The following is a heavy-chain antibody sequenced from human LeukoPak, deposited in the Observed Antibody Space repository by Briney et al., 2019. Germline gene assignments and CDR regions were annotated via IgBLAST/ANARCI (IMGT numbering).Heavy chain of an antibody. CDR2: INHSGST. CDR3: ARAYCDFWSGYFDY. J-gene: IGHJ4*02. CDR1: GGSFSGYY. Sequence: PSETLSLTCAVYGGSFSGYYWSWIRQPPGKGLEWIGEINHSGSTNYNPSLKSRVTISVDTSKNQFSLKLSSVTAADTAVYYCARAYCDFWSGYFDYWGQGTLVTVSS. V-gene: IGHV4-34*01. D-gene: IGHD3-3*01.